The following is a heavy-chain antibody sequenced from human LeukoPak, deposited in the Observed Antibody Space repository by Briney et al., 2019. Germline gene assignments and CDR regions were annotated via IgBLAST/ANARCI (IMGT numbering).Heavy chain of an antibody. D-gene: IGHD3-22*01. Sequence: GASVKISCKASGYTFTSYDINWVRQATGQGLEWMGWMNPNSGNTGYAQKFQGRVTMTRNTSISTAYMELSSLRSEDTAVYYCARGPYYYDSSGYEFDYWGQGTLVTVSS. V-gene: IGHV1-8*01. CDR3: ARGPYYYDSSGYEFDY. J-gene: IGHJ4*02. CDR1: GYTFTSYD. CDR2: MNPNSGNT.